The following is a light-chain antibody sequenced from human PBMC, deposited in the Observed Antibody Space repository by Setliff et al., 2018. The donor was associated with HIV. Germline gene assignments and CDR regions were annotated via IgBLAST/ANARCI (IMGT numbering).Light chain of an antibody. J-gene: IGLJ1*01. CDR3: CSYVAGSHYV. CDR2: EGS. Sequence: QSALTQPASVSGSPGQPITISCTGTSSDLGSYHLVSWYQHHPGKAPKLMIYEGSQRPSGVSTRFSGSTSGDTASLTIAGLQAEDEADYYCCSYVAGSHYVFGTGTKVTVL. CDR1: SSDLGSYHL. V-gene: IGLV2-23*01.